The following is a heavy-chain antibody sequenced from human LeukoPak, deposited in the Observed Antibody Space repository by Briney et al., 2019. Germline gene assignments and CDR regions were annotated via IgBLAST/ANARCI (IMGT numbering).Heavy chain of an antibody. CDR2: IYYSGST. Sequence: SETLSLTCTVSGGSISSGDYYWSWIRQPPGKGLEWIGYIYYSGSTNYNPSLKSRVTISVDTSKNQFSLKLSSVTAADTAVYYCARLHYYDSSGYGDAFDIWGQGTMVTVSS. CDR3: ARLHYYDSSGYGDAFDI. D-gene: IGHD3-22*01. CDR1: GGSISSGDYY. V-gene: IGHV4-61*08. J-gene: IGHJ3*02.